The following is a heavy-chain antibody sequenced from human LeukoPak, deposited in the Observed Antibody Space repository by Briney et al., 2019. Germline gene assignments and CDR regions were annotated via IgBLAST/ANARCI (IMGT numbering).Heavy chain of an antibody. CDR3: AREGPRERFLEWLLTEHYYYYYGMDV. CDR2: FSAYNGNT. CDR1: GYTFTSYG. Sequence: ASVKVSCKASGYTFTSYGISWVRQAPGQGLERMGWFSAYNGNTNYAQKLQGRVTMTTDTSTSTAYMELRSLRSDDTAVYYCAREGPRERFLEWLLTEHYYYYYGMDVWGQGTTVTVSS. V-gene: IGHV1-18*01. D-gene: IGHD3-3*01. J-gene: IGHJ6*02.